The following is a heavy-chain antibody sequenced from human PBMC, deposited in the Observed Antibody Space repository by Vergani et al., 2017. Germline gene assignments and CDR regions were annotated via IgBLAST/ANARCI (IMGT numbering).Heavy chain of an antibody. CDR2: TYYRSKWYN. D-gene: IGHD3-10*01. Sequence: QVQLQQSGPGLVKPSQTLSLTCAISGDSVSSNSAAWNWIRQSPSRGLEWLGRTYYRSKWYNDYAVSVKSRITINPDTSKNQFSLQLNSVTPEDTAVYYCASQVIFHYGSGSYDDYWGQGTLVTVSS. V-gene: IGHV6-1*01. CDR1: GDSVSSNSAA. CDR3: ASQVIFHYGSGSYDDY. J-gene: IGHJ4*02.